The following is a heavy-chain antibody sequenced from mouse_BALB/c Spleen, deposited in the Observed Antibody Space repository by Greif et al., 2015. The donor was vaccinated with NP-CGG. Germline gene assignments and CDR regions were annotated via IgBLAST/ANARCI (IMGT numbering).Heavy chain of an antibody. Sequence: QVQLQQSGAELVRPGTSVKISCKASGYAFTNYRLGWVKQRPGHGLEWIGDIYPGSGNTYYNEKFKGKATLTADKSSSTAYMQLSSLTSEDSAVYFCARFGNWSYYAMDYWGQGTSVTVSS. D-gene: IGHD2-1*01. CDR1: GYAFTNYR. CDR2: IYPGSGNT. CDR3: ARFGNWSYYAMDY. J-gene: IGHJ4*01. V-gene: IGHV1-63*01.